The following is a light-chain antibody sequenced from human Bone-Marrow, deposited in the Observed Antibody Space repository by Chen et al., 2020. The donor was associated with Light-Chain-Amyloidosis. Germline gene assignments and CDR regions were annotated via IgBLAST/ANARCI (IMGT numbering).Light chain of an antibody. CDR1: DLPTKY. CDR2: RDT. J-gene: IGLJ2*01. Sequence: SSELTQPPSLSVSPGQTARITCSGDDLPTKYAYWYQQKPGQAPVLVIHRDTERPSGISERFSGSSAGTTATLTISGVQAEEEAEYHCQSADSSGTYEVIFGGGTKLTDL. CDR3: QSADSSGTYEVI. V-gene: IGLV3-25*02.